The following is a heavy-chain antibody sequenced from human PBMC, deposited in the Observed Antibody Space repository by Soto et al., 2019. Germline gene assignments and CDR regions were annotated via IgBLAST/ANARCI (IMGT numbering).Heavy chain of an antibody. CDR1: GGSISSGGYY. V-gene: IGHV4-31*03. J-gene: IGHJ6*02. Sequence: SETLSLSYTVSGGSISSGGYYWSWIRQHPGKGLEWIGYIYYSGSTYYNPSLKSRVTISVDTSKNQFSLKLSSVTAADTAVYYCARELDYYGMDVWGQGTTVTVSS. CDR2: IYYSGST. CDR3: ARELDYYGMDV.